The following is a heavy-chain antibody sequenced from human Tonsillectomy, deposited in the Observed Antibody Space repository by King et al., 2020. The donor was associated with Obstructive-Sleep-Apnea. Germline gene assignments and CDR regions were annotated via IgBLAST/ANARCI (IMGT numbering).Heavy chain of an antibody. CDR3: ARHRGVEDLGGYGDYFDY. CDR2: MYYSGNT. Sequence: LQLQESGPGLVKPSETLSLTCTVSGDSITNYYWSWIRQPPGKGLEWIGYMYYSGNTNYNPSLKSRVTISVETSKIQFSLGLSSVTATDTAVYYCARHRGVEDLGGYGDYFDYWGQGALVTVSS. V-gene: IGHV4-59*08. D-gene: IGHD5-12*01. CDR1: GDSITNYY. J-gene: IGHJ4*02.